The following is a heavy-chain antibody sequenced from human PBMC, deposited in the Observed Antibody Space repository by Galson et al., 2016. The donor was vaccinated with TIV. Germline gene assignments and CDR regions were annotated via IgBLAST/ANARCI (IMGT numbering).Heavy chain of an antibody. CDR3: AKIDSRGYNYGGRFVY. J-gene: IGHJ4*02. V-gene: IGHV3-23*01. CDR2: ISGGGGST. D-gene: IGHD3-22*01. CDR1: GFTFSSYA. Sequence: SLRLSCAASGFTFSSYAITWVRQAPGKGLEWISAISGGGGSTYHTDSVKGRFTVSRDNSKNTLFLQVNSLRAEDTAVYYCAKIDSRGYNYGGRFVYWGQGTLVTVSS.